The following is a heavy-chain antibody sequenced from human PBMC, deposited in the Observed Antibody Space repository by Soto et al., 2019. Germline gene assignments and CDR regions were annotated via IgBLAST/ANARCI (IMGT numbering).Heavy chain of an antibody. V-gene: IGHV4-59*01. CDR2: IYYSGST. J-gene: IGHJ4*02. CDR3: ARGPRASTPMVGEPTRSLDY. Sequence: QVQLQESGPGLVKPSETLSLTCTVSGGSISSYYWSWIRQPPGKGLEWIGNIYYSGSTNYNPSPKSRVTISVDTSKNQFSLKLSSVTAADTAVYYCARGPRASTPMVGEPTRSLDYWGQGTLVTVSS. D-gene: IGHD3-10*02. CDR1: GGSISSYY.